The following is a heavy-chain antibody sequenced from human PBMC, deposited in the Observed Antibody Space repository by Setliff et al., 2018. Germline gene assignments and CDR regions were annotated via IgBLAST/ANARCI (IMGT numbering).Heavy chain of an antibody. J-gene: IGHJ6*02. V-gene: IGHV4-39*07. CDR1: GGSISSSSYY. CDR2: IYYSGST. D-gene: IGHD6-19*01. CDR3: ARENLSSGWYVGGYYYYYGMDV. Sequence: PSETLSLTCTVSGGSISSSSYYWGWIRQPPGKGLEWIGSIYYSGSTYYNPSLKSRVTISVDTSKNQFSLKLSSVTAADTAVYYCARENLSSGWYVGGYYYYYGMDVWGQGTTVTVSS.